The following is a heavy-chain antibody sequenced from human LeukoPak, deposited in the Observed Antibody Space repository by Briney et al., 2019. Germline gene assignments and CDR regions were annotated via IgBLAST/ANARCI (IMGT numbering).Heavy chain of an antibody. CDR1: GFTFSSYV. Sequence: GGSLRLSCAASGFTFSSYVMHWARQAPGKGLEWVAIISYDGSNEYYADSVKGRFTISRDNSKNTLYLQMNSLRAADTAVYYCAKDDDWGRYKHWGQGTLVTVSS. CDR3: AKDDDWGRYKH. D-gene: IGHD3-16*01. CDR2: ISYDGSNE. V-gene: IGHV3-30*04. J-gene: IGHJ1*01.